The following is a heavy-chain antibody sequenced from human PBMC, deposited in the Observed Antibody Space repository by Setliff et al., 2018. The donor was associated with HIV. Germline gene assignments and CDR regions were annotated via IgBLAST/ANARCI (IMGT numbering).Heavy chain of an antibody. D-gene: IGHD2-8*02. Sequence: GGSLRLSCAASGFSFSSYTMNWVRQAPGKGLEWVSYISSSSTTVYYADSVKGRFTISRNNAKNSLYLQMNSLRAEDTAVFYCARELCTGGYCYSDYWGQGTLVTVS. V-gene: IGHV3-48*01. J-gene: IGHJ4*02. CDR3: ARELCTGGYCYSDY. CDR1: GFSFSSYT. CDR2: ISSSSTTV.